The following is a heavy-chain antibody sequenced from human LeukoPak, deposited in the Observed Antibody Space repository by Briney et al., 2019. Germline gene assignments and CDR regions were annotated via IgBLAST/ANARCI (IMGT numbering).Heavy chain of an antibody. CDR3: ARDPLTQNDY. D-gene: IGHD1-14*01. V-gene: IGHV3-7*01. CDR2: IKQDGNEK. J-gene: IGHJ4*02. CDR1: GFTFDAYW. Sequence: GGSLRLSCAASGFTFDAYWMSWVRQAPGKGLGWVANIKQDGNEKYYVDSVKGRFTIYRDNAKNSLYLQMNSLRADDTAVYYCARDPLTQNDYWGQGTLVALSS.